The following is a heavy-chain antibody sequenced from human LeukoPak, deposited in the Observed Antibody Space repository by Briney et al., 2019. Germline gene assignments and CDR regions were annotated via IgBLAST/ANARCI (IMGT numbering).Heavy chain of an antibody. D-gene: IGHD1-26*01. CDR1: GGSISSYY. Sequence: SETLSLTCTVSGGSISSYYWSWIRQPPGKGLEWIGYVYYTGSIKYNPSLKSRLTISVDTSKNQFSLKLSSVTAADTAVYYCARHWYGGSYVFDYWGQGILVTVSS. CDR3: ARHWYGGSYVFDY. J-gene: IGHJ4*02. V-gene: IGHV4-59*08. CDR2: VYYTGSI.